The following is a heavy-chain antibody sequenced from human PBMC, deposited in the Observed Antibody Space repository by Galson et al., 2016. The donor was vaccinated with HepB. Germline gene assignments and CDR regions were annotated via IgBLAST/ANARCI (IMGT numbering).Heavy chain of an antibody. CDR3: ATEFPWNYIF. J-gene: IGHJ4*02. V-gene: IGHV3-53*01. CDR1: GFAVSNNY. Sequence: SLRLSCAASGFAVSNNYMSWVRQAPGKGLDWVSIIDSGGNTYYADSVKGRFAISRDNSKNTLYLQMNSLRVEDTAVYYCATEFPWNYIFWGQGTLVTVSS. D-gene: IGHD1-7*01. CDR2: IDSGGNT.